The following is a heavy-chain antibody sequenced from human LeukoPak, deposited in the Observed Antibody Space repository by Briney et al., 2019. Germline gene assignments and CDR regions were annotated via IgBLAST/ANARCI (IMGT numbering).Heavy chain of an antibody. CDR3: ARGMVGATYFDY. Sequence: PGRSLRLSCAASGFTFSSYGMHWARQAPGKGLEWVAVIWYDGINKYYADSVKGRFTISRDNSKNTLYLQMNGLRAEDTAVYYCARGMVGATYFDYWGQGTLVTVSS. D-gene: IGHD1-26*01. J-gene: IGHJ4*02. CDR2: IWYDGINK. V-gene: IGHV3-33*01. CDR1: GFTFSSYG.